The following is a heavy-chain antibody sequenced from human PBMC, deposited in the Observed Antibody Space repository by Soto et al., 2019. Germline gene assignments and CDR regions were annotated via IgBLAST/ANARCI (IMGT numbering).Heavy chain of an antibody. CDR3: VKDGEAYNGVWDYFDH. Sequence: EVQLLESGGGWVQPGGSLRLSCAASGFTFRNYAMTWVRQAPGKGLEWVSGISGGGDETYNADSVKGRFTISRDNSKNRLCVQMNSLRAEDTAIYYCVKDGEAYNGVWDYFDHWGQGTLITVSS. D-gene: IGHD3-16*01. CDR2: ISGGGDET. J-gene: IGHJ4*02. CDR1: GFTFRNYA. V-gene: IGHV3-23*01.